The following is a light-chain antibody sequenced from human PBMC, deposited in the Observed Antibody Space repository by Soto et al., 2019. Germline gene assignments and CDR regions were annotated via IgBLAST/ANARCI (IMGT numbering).Light chain of an antibody. CDR3: QQYYRYPWT. J-gene: IGKJ1*01. Sequence: AIRMTQFASACSASTGERVSITCRASQGISSYLAWYQQKPGKAPKLLIYAASTLQSGVPSRFSGSGSGTDFTLTISCLQSEDFATYYCQQYYRYPWTFGQGTKVDIK. V-gene: IGKV1-8*01. CDR2: AAS. CDR1: QGISSY.